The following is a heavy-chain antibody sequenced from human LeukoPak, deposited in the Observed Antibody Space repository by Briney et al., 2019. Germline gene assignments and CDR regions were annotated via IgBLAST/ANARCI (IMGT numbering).Heavy chain of an antibody. CDR2: IYHSGST. D-gene: IGHD3-22*01. Sequence: SETLSLTCTVSGYSISSGYYWGWIRQPPGKGLEWIGSIYHSGSTYYNPSLKSRVTISVDTSKNQFSLKLSSVTAADTAVYYCARGSRYYDSSAPFDYWGQGTLVTVSS. V-gene: IGHV4-38-2*02. CDR3: ARGSRYYDSSAPFDY. CDR1: GYSISSGYY. J-gene: IGHJ4*02.